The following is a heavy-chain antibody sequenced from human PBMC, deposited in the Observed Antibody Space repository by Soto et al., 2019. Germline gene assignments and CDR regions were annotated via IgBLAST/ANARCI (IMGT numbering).Heavy chain of an antibody. V-gene: IGHV1-8*01. CDR1: GYTFTSYG. CDR2: MNPNSGNT. D-gene: IGHD7-27*01. Sequence: GASVKLSCKASGYTFTSYGMNWVRQATGQGLEWMGWMNPNSGNTGYAQKFQGRVTMTRNTSISTAYMELSSLRSEDTAVYYCARTLGTYDAFDIWGQGTMVTVSS. CDR3: ARTLGTYDAFDI. J-gene: IGHJ3*02.